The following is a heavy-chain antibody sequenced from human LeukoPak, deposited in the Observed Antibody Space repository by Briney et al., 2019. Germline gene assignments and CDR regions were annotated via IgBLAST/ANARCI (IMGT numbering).Heavy chain of an antibody. CDR2: IKQDGSET. J-gene: IGHJ4*02. Sequence: LTCRENVLTWVVEVPGKRLEWVANIKQDGSETNYVDSIKGRFTISRDTAKHSLYLQMNSLRAEDTAAYYCVRESPDNSGIFWCQGTRVIVS. V-gene: IGHV3-7*01. CDR1: LTCRENV. D-gene: IGHD1-26*01. CDR3: VRESPDNSGIF.